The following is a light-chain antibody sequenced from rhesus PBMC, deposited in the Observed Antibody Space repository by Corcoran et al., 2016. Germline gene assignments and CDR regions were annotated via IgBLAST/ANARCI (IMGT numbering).Light chain of an antibody. CDR2: KAS. J-gene: IGKJ3*01. Sequence: DIQMTQSPSSLSAYVGDRVTITCRASENVNNYLNWYQQKPGKAPKLLIYKASTLQSGVPSRFSGSGSGTDYTFTISSLKPDDVATYYCQHSYGTPFTFGPGTKLDIE. CDR3: QHSYGTPFT. CDR1: ENVNNY. V-gene: IGKV1-74*01.